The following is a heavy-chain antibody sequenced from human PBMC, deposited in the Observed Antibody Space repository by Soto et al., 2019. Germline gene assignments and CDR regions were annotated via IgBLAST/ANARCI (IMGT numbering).Heavy chain of an antibody. Sequence: GGSLRLSCAASGFTFSNYGMHWVRQAPGKGLEWVAVISYDGNKKYYAGSVKGRFTISRDNSKNTLYLQMNSLRAEDTAVYYCAKSSPSGYSHDYWGQGTLVTVSS. CDR3: AKSSPSGYSHDY. CDR1: GFTFSNYG. J-gene: IGHJ4*02. D-gene: IGHD3-22*01. CDR2: ISYDGNKK. V-gene: IGHV3-30*18.